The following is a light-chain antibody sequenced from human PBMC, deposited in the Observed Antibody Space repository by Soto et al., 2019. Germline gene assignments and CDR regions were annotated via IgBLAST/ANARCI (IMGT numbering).Light chain of an antibody. Sequence: EIVMTQSPATLSVSPGERATLSCRASQSVSSNLAWYQQKPGQAPRLLIYGASTRATGIPARFSGSGSGTAFTLPISRLQSEDFAVYACQQYNNWPGTFGQGTKVEIK. J-gene: IGKJ1*01. CDR1: QSVSSN. CDR3: QQYNNWPGT. V-gene: IGKV3-15*01. CDR2: GAS.